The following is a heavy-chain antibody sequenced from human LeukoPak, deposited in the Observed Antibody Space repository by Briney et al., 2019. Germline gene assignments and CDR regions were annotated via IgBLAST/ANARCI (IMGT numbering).Heavy chain of an antibody. CDR2: IKEDGSEK. V-gene: IGHV3-7*03. Sequence: GGSLRLSCAASGFTFSNYWMSWVRQAPGKGLEWVANIKEDGSEKYHVDSVKGRFTISRDNGKNSLYLQMNSLRAEDTAVYYCTRDPLRRFDCWGQGTLVTVSS. J-gene: IGHJ4*02. CDR3: TRDPLRRFDC. CDR1: GFTFSNYW. D-gene: IGHD3-9*01.